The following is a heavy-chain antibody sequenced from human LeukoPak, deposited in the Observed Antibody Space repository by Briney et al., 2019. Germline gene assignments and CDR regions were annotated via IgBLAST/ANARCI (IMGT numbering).Heavy chain of an antibody. V-gene: IGHV4-59*01. CDR3: AREYSGSYSAFDI. J-gene: IGHJ3*02. CDR2: IYYSGST. CDR1: GGSISSYY. Sequence: SETLSLTCTVSGGSISSYYWSWIRQPPGKGLEWIGYIYYSGSTNYNPSLKSRVTISADTSKNQFSLKLSSVTAADTAVYYCAREYSGSYSAFDIWDQGTMITVSS. D-gene: IGHD1-26*01.